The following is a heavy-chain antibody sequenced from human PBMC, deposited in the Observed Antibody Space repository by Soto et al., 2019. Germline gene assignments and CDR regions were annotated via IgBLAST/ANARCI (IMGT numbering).Heavy chain of an antibody. Sequence: QVQLQESGPGLVKPSGTLSLTCAVSGDSITNSNWWSWVRQAPGKGLEWIGEIYHSGATTYNPSLKSRVTISVDPSNNHFSRKLTSVTAADTAVYFCARDLGTGTDYWGQGTLVTVAS. J-gene: IGHJ4*02. V-gene: IGHV4-4*02. D-gene: IGHD1-1*01. CDR3: ARDLGTGTDY. CDR2: IYHSGAT. CDR1: GDSITNSNW.